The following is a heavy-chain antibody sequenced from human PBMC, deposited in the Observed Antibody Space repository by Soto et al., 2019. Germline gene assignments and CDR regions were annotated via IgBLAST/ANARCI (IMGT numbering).Heavy chain of an antibody. CDR1: GFTFSSYW. CDR2: IKEDESTT. Sequence: EVQLVESGGGLVQPGGSLTLSCSASGFTFSSYWMHWIRQGPGKGLVWVSRIKEDESTTNYADSVKVRFTVSRDNARNTVYLQMNSLTAEDTALYYCARGGYGAWKFDLWGRGTLVTVSS. J-gene: IGHJ2*01. CDR3: ARGGYGAWKFDL. D-gene: IGHD5-18*01. V-gene: IGHV3-74*01.